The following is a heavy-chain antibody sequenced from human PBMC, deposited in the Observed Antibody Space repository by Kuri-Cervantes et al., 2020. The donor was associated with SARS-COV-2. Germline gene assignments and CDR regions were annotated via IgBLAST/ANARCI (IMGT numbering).Heavy chain of an antibody. CDR1: GGSFSGYY. D-gene: IGHD2-8*01. Sequence: SQTLSLTCAVYGGSFSGYYWSWIRQPPGKGLEWIGEINHSRSTNYNPSLKSRVTISVDTSKNQFSLKLSSVTAADTAVYYCARALYLVDYWGQGTLVTVSS. J-gene: IGHJ4*02. V-gene: IGHV4-34*01. CDR2: INHSRST. CDR3: ARALYLVDY.